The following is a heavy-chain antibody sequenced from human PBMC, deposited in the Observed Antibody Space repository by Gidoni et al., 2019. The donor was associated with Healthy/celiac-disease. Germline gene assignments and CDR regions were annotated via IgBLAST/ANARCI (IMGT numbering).Heavy chain of an antibody. D-gene: IGHD5-12*01. CDR3: ARLYGRYGGYAPPDY. Sequence: QVQLQQWGAGLLKPSETLSLTCAVYGGSFSGYYWSWIRQPPGKGLEWIGEINHSGSTNYNPSLKSRVTISVDTSKNQFSLKLSSVTAADTAVYYCARLYGRYGGYAPPDYWGQGTLVTVSS. CDR1: GGSFSGYY. CDR2: INHSGST. J-gene: IGHJ4*02. V-gene: IGHV4-34*01.